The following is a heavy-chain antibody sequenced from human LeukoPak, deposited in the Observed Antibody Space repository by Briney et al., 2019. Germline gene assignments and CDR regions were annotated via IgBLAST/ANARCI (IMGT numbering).Heavy chain of an antibody. CDR3: AKVGLADALINWIDS. Sequence: GGSLRLSCVASGFTFSRHGMHWARHAPGKGLTWLAGMSKDGATIRYEVSVEGRFTISRDNSKNTVYLQMNSLIAEDTAVYYCAKVGLADALINWIDSWGQGTLVTVSS. J-gene: IGHJ5*01. CDR1: GFTFSRHG. D-gene: IGHD6-13*01. V-gene: IGHV3-30*18. CDR2: MSKDGATI.